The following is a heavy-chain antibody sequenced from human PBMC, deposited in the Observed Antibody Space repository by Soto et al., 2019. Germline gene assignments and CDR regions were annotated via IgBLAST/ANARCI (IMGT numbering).Heavy chain of an antibody. J-gene: IGHJ6*02. D-gene: IGHD3-10*01. V-gene: IGHV1-8*01. CDR2: MNPNSGDT. CDR3: ARVNYSGSGSYQDFFYFYALDV. CDR1: GYTFSTYD. Sequence: QVQLVQSGAEVKKPGASVKVSCKTSGYTFSTYDINWVRQAAGQGLEWMGWMNPNSGDTGYAQKFLGRLTMTRDSSIRTVYMELSSLSSEDTAVYYCARVNYSGSGSYQDFFYFYALDVWGQGTTVTVSS.